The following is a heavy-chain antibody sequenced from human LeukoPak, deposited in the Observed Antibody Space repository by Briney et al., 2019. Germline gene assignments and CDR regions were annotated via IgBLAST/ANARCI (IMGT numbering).Heavy chain of an antibody. V-gene: IGHV3-23*01. D-gene: IGHD2-15*01. CDR2: IVENGDIT. CDR3: AKDGTPGDY. J-gene: IGHJ4*02. Sequence: TGGSLRLSCAASGFTFNNYAMSWVRQSPEKGLEWVSTIVENGDITLYADSVKGRFTISRDNSKNTLYLQMNSLGAEDTAIYYCAKDGTPGDYWGQGTRVIVSA. CDR1: GFTFNNYA.